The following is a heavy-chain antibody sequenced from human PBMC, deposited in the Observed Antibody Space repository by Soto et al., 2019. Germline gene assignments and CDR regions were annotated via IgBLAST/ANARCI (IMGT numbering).Heavy chain of an antibody. Sequence: DSVTVSCKAAGYTFTSYYMHWVRQAPGHGLEWMGIINPSGGRTSYAQKLQSRVTMTRDTSTSTVYMELSRLRSEDTAVYYCARGRDRDRSGRTDWFDPCGQGPLVPVSS. CDR3: ARGRDRDRSGRTDWFDP. D-gene: IGHD3-22*01. V-gene: IGHV1-46*01. CDR1: GYTFTSYY. CDR2: INPSGGRT. J-gene: IGHJ5*02.